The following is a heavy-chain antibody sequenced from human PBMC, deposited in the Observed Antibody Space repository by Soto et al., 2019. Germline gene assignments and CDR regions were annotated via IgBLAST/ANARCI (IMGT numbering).Heavy chain of an antibody. D-gene: IGHD1-7*01. CDR2: ISGSGGST. CDR1: GFTFSNYA. CDR3: AKGLNWNYGIDAFDI. V-gene: IGHV3-23*01. Sequence: ESGGGLVQPGGSLRLSCAASGFTFSNYAMNWVRQAPGKGLEWVSAISGSGGSTYYADSVKGRFTISRDNSKNTLYLQMNSLRAEDTAVYYCAKGLNWNYGIDAFDIWGQGTMVTVSS. J-gene: IGHJ3*02.